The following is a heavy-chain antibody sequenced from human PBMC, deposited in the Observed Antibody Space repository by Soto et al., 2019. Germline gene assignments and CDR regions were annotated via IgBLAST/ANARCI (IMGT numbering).Heavy chain of an antibody. J-gene: IGHJ4*02. CDR3: ASYGSGSYSFVY. D-gene: IGHD3-10*01. Sequence: QVQLQESGPGLVKPSETLSLTCTVSGGSISGYYWSWIRQPPGKGLEWIGYVWHSGSTNYNPSLRCRVTISVDTSKHQFSLKLSSMTAEDTAVYSCASYGSGSYSFVYWGQGTLVTVSS. CDR2: VWHSGST. V-gene: IGHV4-59*08. CDR1: GGSISGYY.